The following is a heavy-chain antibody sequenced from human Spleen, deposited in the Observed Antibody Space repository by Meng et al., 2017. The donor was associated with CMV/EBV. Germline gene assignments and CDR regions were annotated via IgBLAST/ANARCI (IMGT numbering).Heavy chain of an antibody. CDR3: ARDTFDSRGYFSP. D-gene: IGHD3-22*01. J-gene: IGHJ5*02. Sequence: GESLKISCAAPGFTFSSYWMHWVRQAPGKGLVWVSRINSDGSSTSYADSVKGRFTISRDIANNSLHLQMNSLRAEDTAFYYCARDTFDSRGYFSPWGQGTLVTVSS. CDR2: INSDGSST. CDR1: GFTFSSYW. V-gene: IGHV3-74*01.